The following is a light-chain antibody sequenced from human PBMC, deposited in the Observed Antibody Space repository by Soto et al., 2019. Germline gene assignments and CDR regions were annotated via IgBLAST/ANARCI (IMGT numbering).Light chain of an antibody. CDR1: SSDVGGYNY. Sequence: QSALTQPASVSGSPGQSITISCTGTSSDVGGYNYVSWYQQHPGKAPKLMIYDVSNRPSVVSNRFSGSKSGNTASLTISVPQAEDEADYYCSSYTSSSTLDYVFGTGTKVTVL. CDR2: DVS. V-gene: IGLV2-14*01. CDR3: SSYTSSSTLDYV. J-gene: IGLJ1*01.